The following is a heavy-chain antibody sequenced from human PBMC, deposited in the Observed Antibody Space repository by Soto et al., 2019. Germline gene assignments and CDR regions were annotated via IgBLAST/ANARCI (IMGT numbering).Heavy chain of an antibody. CDR2: IYYSGST. Sequence: QVQLQESGPGLVKPSETLSLTCTVSGGSVSSGSYYWSWIRQPPGKGLEWIGYIYYSGSTNYNPSLKSRVTISVDTSKNQFSLKLSSVTAADTAVYYCAGRWEAGALWGRGTLVTVSS. CDR1: GGSVSSGSYY. CDR3: AGRWEAGAL. J-gene: IGHJ2*01. V-gene: IGHV4-61*01. D-gene: IGHD1-26*01.